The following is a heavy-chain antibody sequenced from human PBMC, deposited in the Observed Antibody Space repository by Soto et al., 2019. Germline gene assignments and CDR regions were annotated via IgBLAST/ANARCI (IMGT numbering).Heavy chain of an antibody. Sequence: GASVKVSCKASGYTFTSYGISWVRQAPGQGLEWMGWISAYNGNTNYAQKLQGRVTMTTDTSTSTAYMELRSLRSDDTAVYYCARDRPYRNYDSSGYYYYFDYWGQGTLVTVSS. CDR1: GYTFTSYG. D-gene: IGHD3-22*01. CDR2: ISAYNGNT. J-gene: IGHJ4*02. V-gene: IGHV1-18*01. CDR3: ARDRPYRNYDSSGYYYYFDY.